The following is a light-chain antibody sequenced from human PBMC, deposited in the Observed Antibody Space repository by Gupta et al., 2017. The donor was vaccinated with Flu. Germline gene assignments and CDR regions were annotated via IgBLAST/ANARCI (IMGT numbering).Light chain of an antibody. J-gene: IGKJ3*01. CDR3: QQYYNYPPT. CDR2: AAS. CDR1: QGISTY. V-gene: IGKV1-8*01. Sequence: AIRMTQSPSSFSASTGDRVTITYRASQGISTYLAWYQQKPGKAPKLLIYAASTLQSGVPSRFIGSGSGTDFTLTITCLQSEDSASYYCQQYYNYPPTFGPGTKVDVK.